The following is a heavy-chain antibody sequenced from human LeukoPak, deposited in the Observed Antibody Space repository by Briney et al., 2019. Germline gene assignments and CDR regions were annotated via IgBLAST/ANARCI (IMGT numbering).Heavy chain of an antibody. CDR2: FDPDDGET. CDR3: ATGTIYCSSCSGDY. D-gene: IGHD2-2*01. J-gene: IGHJ4*02. CDR1: GYSLTELS. Sequence: ASVKVSCKVSGYSLTELSMHWVRQAPGKGLEWMGGFDPDDGETPLFAQKFQGRVSMTEDTSTDTAYMELSSLGSEDTAVYYCATGTIYCSSCSGDYWGQGTLVTVSS. V-gene: IGHV1-24*01.